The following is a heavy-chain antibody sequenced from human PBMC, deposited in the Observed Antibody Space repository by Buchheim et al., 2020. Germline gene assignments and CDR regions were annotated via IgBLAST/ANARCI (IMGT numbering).Heavy chain of an antibody. J-gene: IGHJ6*02. Sequence: QVQLQESGPGLVKPSQTLSLTCTVSGGSISSGDYSWSWIRQPPGKGLEWIGYIYYSGSPYYNPSLKSRVTIPVDTSKYQFALKLSSVTAADTAVYYCASEKWSKGGGMDVWGQGTT. CDR1: GGSISSGDYS. CDR3: ASEKWSKGGGMDV. D-gene: IGHD2-15*01. V-gene: IGHV4-30-4*01. CDR2: IYYSGSP.